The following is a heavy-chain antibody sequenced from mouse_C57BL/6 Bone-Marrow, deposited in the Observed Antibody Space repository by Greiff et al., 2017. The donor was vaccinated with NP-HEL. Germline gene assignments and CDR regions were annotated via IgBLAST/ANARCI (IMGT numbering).Heavy chain of an antibody. Sequence: QVQLQQPGAELVKPGASVKLSCKASGYTFTSYWMQWVKQRPGQGLEWIGEIDPSASYTNYNQKFKGKATLTVDTSSSTAYMQLSSLTSEDSAVYYCARKGYYSNRYFDVWGTGTTVTVSS. D-gene: IGHD2-5*01. V-gene: IGHV1-50*01. CDR1: GYTFTSYW. CDR2: IDPSASYT. J-gene: IGHJ1*03. CDR3: ARKGYYSNRYFDV.